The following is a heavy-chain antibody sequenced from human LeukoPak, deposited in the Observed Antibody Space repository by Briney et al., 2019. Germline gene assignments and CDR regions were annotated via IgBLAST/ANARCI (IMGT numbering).Heavy chain of an antibody. D-gene: IGHD4-17*01. J-gene: IGHJ4*02. Sequence: GASVKVSCKASGGTFSSYAISWVRQAPGQGLEWMGRIIPILGIANYAQKFQGRVTITADKTTSTAYMELSSLRSEDTAVYYCAIEYGDYDYWGQGTLVTVSS. CDR3: AIEYGDYDY. CDR2: IIPILGIA. V-gene: IGHV1-69*04. CDR1: GGTFSSYA.